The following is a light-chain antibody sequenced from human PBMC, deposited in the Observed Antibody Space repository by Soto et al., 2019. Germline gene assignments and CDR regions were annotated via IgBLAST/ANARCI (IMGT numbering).Light chain of an antibody. CDR3: QQYNDYPWT. CDR1: QSIGTW. V-gene: IGKV1-5*03. J-gene: IGKJ1*01. Sequence: DIQMTQSPSTPSASVRDRVTITCRASQSIGTWLAWYQQKPGKAPKLLIYKSSSLESGVPSRFSGSGSGTEFTLTISSLQPGDFATYYCQQYNDYPWTFGQGTKVEIK. CDR2: KSS.